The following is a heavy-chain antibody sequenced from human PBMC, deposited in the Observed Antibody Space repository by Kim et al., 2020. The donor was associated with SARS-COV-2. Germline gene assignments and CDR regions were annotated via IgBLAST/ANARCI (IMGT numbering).Heavy chain of an antibody. CDR3: TRLGTYGYFDV. Sequence: ATAYTASLKGRFTVSRDDSENTAYLQMNSLPTEDTAVYYCTRLGTYGYFDVWGRGTLVTVSS. CDR2: AT. D-gene: IGHD7-27*01. V-gene: IGHV3-73*01. J-gene: IGHJ2*01.